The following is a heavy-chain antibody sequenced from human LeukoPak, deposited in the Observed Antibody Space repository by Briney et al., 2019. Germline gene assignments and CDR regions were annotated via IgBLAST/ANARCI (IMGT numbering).Heavy chain of an antibody. J-gene: IGHJ4*02. V-gene: IGHV3-53*01. CDR1: GFTVSSNS. CDR2: IYSGGNT. D-gene: IGHD3-22*01. Sequence: GSLRLSCAASGFTVSSNSMSWVRQAPGKGLEWVSFIYSGGNTHNSDSVKGRFTISRDNSKNTLYLQMNSLRAEDTAVYYCARRAGDYSHPYDYWGQGTLVTVSS. CDR3: ARRAGDYSHPYDY.